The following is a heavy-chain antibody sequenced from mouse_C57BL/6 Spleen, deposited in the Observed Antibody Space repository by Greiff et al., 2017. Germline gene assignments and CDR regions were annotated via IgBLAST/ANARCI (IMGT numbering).Heavy chain of an antibody. J-gene: IGHJ3*01. D-gene: IGHD3-2*02. V-gene: IGHV1-22*01. Sequence: VQLKESGPELVKPGASVKMSCKASGYTFTDYNMHWVKQSHGKSLEWIGYINPNNGGTSYNQKFKGKATLTVNKSSSTAYMELRSLTSEDSAVYYCASGDSSGFFAYWGQGTLVTVSA. CDR1: GYTFTDYN. CDR2: INPNNGGT. CDR3: ASGDSSGFFAY.